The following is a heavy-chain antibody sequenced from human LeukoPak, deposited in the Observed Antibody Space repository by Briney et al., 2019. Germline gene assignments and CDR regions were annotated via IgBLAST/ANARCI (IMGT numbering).Heavy chain of an antibody. V-gene: IGHV3-7*01. CDR3: ARDVWGSYRRDYFDY. CDR1: GFTFSSYW. J-gene: IGHJ4*02. CDR2: IKQDGSEK. Sequence: GGSLRLSCAASGFTFSSYWMSWVRQAPGQGLEWVANIKQDGSEKYYVDSVKGRFTISRDNAKNSLYLQMNSLRAEDTAVYYCARDVWGSYRRDYFDYWGQGTLVTVSS. D-gene: IGHD3-16*02.